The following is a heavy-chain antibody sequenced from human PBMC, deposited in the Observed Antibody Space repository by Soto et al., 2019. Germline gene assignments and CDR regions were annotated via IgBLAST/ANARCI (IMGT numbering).Heavy chain of an antibody. CDR3: ARTATPNCAGDCLNAECFQH. V-gene: IGHV5-51*03. J-gene: IGHJ1*01. D-gene: IGHD2-21*02. CDR1: GYSFTTFW. Sequence: VQLVQSGAEVKRPGESLRISCKGSGYSFTTFWIGWVRHMPGKGLGWMGIIYPGDSETRYSPSFQGQVPMSAAKSTSTAYLQWSSLKASDTAMYYCARTATPNCAGDCLNAECFQHWGQGTLVTASS. CDR2: IYPGDSET.